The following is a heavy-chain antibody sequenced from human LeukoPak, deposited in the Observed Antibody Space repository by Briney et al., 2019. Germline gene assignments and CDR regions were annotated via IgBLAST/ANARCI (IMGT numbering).Heavy chain of an antibody. Sequence: ASVKVSCKASGYTFSNYYMHWVRQAPGQGLEWMGMIKPTGGSTSYAQRFQGRVTMTRDTSTSTVCMELSSLTSEDTAVYYCARDGAVSGTSDWYFDLWGHGTLVTVSS. CDR3: ARDGAVSGTSDWYFDL. J-gene: IGHJ2*01. D-gene: IGHD3-10*01. CDR1: GYTFSNYY. CDR2: IKPTGGST. V-gene: IGHV1-46*01.